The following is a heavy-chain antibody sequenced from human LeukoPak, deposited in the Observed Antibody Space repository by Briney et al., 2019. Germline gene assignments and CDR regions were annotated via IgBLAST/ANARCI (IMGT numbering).Heavy chain of an antibody. D-gene: IGHD3-22*01. J-gene: IGHJ4*02. V-gene: IGHV3-21*01. CDR3: ARGYDSSGFLFFDY. CDR1: GFTFSTYS. CDR2: ISTSGSYI. Sequence: GGSLRLSCAASGFTFSTYSMNWVRQAPGKGLECVSYISTSGSYIYYADSVKGRFTISRDNAKNSLYLQMNSLRAEDTAVYYCARGYDSSGFLFFDYWGQGTLVTVSS.